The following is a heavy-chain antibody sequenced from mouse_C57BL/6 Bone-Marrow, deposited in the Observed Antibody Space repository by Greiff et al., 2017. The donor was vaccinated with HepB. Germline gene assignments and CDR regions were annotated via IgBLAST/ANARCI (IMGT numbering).Heavy chain of an antibody. Sequence: QVQLKQSGAELVKPGASVKMSCKASGYTFRSYDINWVKQRPGQGLEWIGGIYPGDGSTKYNEKFKGKATMTVDTSSSTAYMSLHSLTSEDSAVYCCASDDYDEFAYWGQGTLVTVSA. CDR1: GYTFRSYD. CDR2: IYPGDGST. V-gene: IGHV1-85*01. J-gene: IGHJ3*01. CDR3: ASDDYDEFAY. D-gene: IGHD2-4*01.